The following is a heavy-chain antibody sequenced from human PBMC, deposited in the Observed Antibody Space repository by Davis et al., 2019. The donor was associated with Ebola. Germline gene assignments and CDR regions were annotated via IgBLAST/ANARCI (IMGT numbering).Heavy chain of an antibody. D-gene: IGHD3-16*01. CDR3: ALHTGMLL. CDR1: GYSFTSYD. J-gene: IGHJ4*02. Sequence: ASVKVSCKASGYSFTSYDINWVRQPSGQGLEWMGWMNPNSGNTGYAQKFQGRVTVTRNTSITTAYMELSSLRSEDTAVYYCALHTGMLLWGQGTLVTVSS. V-gene: IGHV1-8*01. CDR2: MNPNSGNT.